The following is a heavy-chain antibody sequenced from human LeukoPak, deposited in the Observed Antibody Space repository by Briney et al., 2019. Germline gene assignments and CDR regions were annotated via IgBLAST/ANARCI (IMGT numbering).Heavy chain of an antibody. CDR3: AREGNGLLSKDFDC. D-gene: IGHD2/OR15-2a*01. CDR2: IGPHSSAT. J-gene: IGHJ4*02. Sequence: ASVKVSCKSSGFTFTDYYIHWVRQAPGQGLEWMGYIGPHSSATNSPREFQGRVTMTRDTSMSTAYMELTRLTSDDTAVYYCAREGNGLLSKDFDCWGQGTLVTVSS. V-gene: IGHV1-2*02. CDR1: GFTFTDYY.